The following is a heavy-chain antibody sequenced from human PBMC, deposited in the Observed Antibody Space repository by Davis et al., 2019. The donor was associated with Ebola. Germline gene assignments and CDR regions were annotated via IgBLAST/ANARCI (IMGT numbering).Heavy chain of an antibody. V-gene: IGHV1-46*01. J-gene: IGHJ5*02. D-gene: IGHD6-13*01. CDR1: GYTFTSYY. CDR3: ARRPLAAPGTNWFDP. CDR2: INPSGGST. Sequence: ASVKVSCKASGYTFTSYYMHWVRQAPGQGLEWMGIINPSGGSTSYAQKFQGRVTMTRDTSTSTVYMELSSLRSEDTAVYYCARRPLAAPGTNWFDPWGQGTLVTVSS.